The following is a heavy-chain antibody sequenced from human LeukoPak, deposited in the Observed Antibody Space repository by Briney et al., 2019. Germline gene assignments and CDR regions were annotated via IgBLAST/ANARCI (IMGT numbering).Heavy chain of an antibody. Sequence: PSETLSLTCTVSGGSISSYYWSWIRQPPGKGLEWIGYIYYSGSTNYNPSLKSRVTISVDTSKNQLSLKLSSVTAADTAVYYCARLHQLPRWGYYYGMDVWGQGTTVTVSS. J-gene: IGHJ6*02. CDR3: ARLHQLPRWGYYYGMDV. CDR1: GGSISSYY. D-gene: IGHD2-2*01. V-gene: IGHV4-59*01. CDR2: IYYSGST.